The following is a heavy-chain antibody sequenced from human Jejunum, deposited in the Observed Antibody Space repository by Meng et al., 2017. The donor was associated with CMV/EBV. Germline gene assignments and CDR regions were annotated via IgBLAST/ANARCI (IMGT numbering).Heavy chain of an antibody. V-gene: IGHV3-11*01. CDR2: ISGSGSTI. Sequence: GFPFSDNYMSWIRQAPGKGLEWVSYISGSGSTIYYADSVKGRCTISRDNAKNSLYLQMNSLRAEDTAVYYCARDYYGSGRIHGTPNWGQGTLVTVSS. J-gene: IGHJ4*02. CDR3: ARDYYGSGRIHGTPN. CDR1: GFPFSDNY. D-gene: IGHD3-10*01.